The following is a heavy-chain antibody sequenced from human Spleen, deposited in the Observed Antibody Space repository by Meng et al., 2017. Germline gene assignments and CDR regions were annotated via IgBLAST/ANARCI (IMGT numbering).Heavy chain of an antibody. CDR1: GGSFNEYF. CDR3: AGGGVVAWEVLQY. D-gene: IGHD1-26*01. CDR2: IRQSGTT. Sequence: QVPPRRWGAGLLKPSETLSLTCAVYGGSFNEYFWSWIRQSPGKGLEWIGEIRQSGTTNYNASLRSRATISIDTSKNHFSLKLTSVTAADTAVYYCAGGGVVAWEVLQYLGQGTLVTVSS. V-gene: IGHV4-34*01. J-gene: IGHJ4*02.